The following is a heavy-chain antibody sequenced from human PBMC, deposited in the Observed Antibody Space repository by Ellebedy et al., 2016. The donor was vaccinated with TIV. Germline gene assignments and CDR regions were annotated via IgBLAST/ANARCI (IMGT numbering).Heavy chain of an antibody. CDR2: ISTNGREK. D-gene: IGHD1-26*01. CDR1: GFTLSTYG. CDR3: AEEGGSSRGASGMDV. V-gene: IGHV3-30*18. J-gene: IGHJ6*02. Sequence: PGGSLRLSCVASGFTLSTYGMHWVRQTPNKGLEWVAFISTNGREKYYIDSVKGRFTISRDISKNPLYLQMTSLRVDDTAVYYCAEEGGSSRGASGMDVWGQGTAVVVSS.